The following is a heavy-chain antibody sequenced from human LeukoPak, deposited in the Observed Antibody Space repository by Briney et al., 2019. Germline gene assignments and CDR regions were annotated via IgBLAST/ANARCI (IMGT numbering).Heavy chain of an antibody. V-gene: IGHV1-2*02. J-gene: IGHJ3*02. CDR2: INPNSGGT. Sequence: ASVKVSCKASGYTFTGYYMHWVRQAPGQGLEWMGWINPNSGGTSYAKKLQGRVTMTSDTSTSTVYMELSSLRSEDTAVYYCARDSRGDAFDIWGQGTMVTVSS. CDR3: ARDSRGDAFDI. D-gene: IGHD2-2*01. CDR1: GYTFTGYY.